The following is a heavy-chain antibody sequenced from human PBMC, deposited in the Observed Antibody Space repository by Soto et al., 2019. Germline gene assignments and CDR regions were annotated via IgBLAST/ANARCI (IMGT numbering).Heavy chain of an antibody. CDR1: GYSFSNYA. Sequence: QVQLVQSGAEVEKPGASVKVSCKASGYSFSNYAVHWVRQAPGQRLEWMGWVNAGNGNTRYSQNFQGRVTITRDTSARTAYLELSSLISEDTAVYYCARGHLAVVPVASWYYYMDVWGKGTTVTVSS. D-gene: IGHD2-2*01. V-gene: IGHV1-3*01. CDR2: VNAGNGNT. J-gene: IGHJ6*03. CDR3: ARGHLAVVPVASWYYYMDV.